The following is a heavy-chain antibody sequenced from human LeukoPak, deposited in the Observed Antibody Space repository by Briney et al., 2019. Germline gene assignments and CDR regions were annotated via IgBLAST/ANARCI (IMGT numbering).Heavy chain of an antibody. D-gene: IGHD3-22*01. J-gene: IGHJ4*02. CDR3: ATDLSTYYYDSSGPQEVGY. V-gene: IGHV1-24*01. CDR2: FDPEDGET. CDR1: GYTLTELS. Sequence: GASVKVSCKVSGYTLTELSMHWVRQAPGKGLEWMGGFDPEDGETIYAQKFQGRVTMTEDTSTDTAYMELSSLRSEDTAVYYCATDLSTYYYDSSGPQEVGYWGQGTLVTVSS.